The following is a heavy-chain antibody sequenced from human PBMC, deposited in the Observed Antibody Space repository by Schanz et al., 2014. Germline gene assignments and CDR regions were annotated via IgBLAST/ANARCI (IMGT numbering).Heavy chain of an antibody. V-gene: IGHV4-4*02. Sequence: QVQLQESGPGLLKPSGTLSLTCAVSGASISSNNWWTWVRQSPGKGLDWIGEIFHTGSTKYNPSLKSRVTMSEDKPKTQFSLKLNSVTAADTAVYYCATVSYDFWSGKDYYSFHMDVWGKGTTVTVSS. CDR1: GASISSNNW. CDR3: ATVSYDFWSGKDYYSFHMDV. D-gene: IGHD3-3*01. J-gene: IGHJ6*03. CDR2: IFHTGST.